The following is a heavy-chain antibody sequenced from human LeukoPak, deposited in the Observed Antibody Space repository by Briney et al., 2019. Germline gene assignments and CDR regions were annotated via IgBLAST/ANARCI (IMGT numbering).Heavy chain of an antibody. V-gene: IGHV1-2*02. Sequence: ASVKVSCKASGYTFTDYFIHWVRQAPGQGLEWMGWINPNIGDASYAQKFQDRVTMTRDRSINTAYMELSRLTSDDTAVYYCAREDSAAGTVFDYWGQGTLVTVSS. CDR3: AREDSAAGTVFDY. CDR1: GYTFTDYF. CDR2: INPNIGDA. D-gene: IGHD6-13*01. J-gene: IGHJ4*02.